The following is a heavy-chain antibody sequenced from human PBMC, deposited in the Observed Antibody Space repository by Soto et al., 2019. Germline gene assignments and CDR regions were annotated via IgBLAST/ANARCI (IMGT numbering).Heavy chain of an antibody. Sequence: SVKVSCKASGFTFTSSAVQWVRQARGQRLEWIGWIVVGSGNTNYAQKFQERVTITRDMSTSTAYMELSSLRSEDTAVYYCAAPPSLRPFESSSYYYGMDVWGQGTTVTVSS. D-gene: IGHD3-9*01. CDR1: GFTFTSSA. V-gene: IGHV1-58*01. J-gene: IGHJ6*02. CDR3: AAPPSLRPFESSSYYYGMDV. CDR2: IVVGSGNT.